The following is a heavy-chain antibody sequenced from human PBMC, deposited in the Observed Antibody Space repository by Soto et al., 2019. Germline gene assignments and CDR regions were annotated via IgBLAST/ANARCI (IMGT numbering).Heavy chain of an antibody. CDR2: IYYSGST. CDR1: GGSISSYY. D-gene: IGHD6-13*01. Sequence: SETLSLTCTVSGGSISSYYWSWIRQPPGKGLEWIGYIYYSGSTNYNPSLKSRVTISVDTSKNQFSLKLSSVTAADTAVYYCARDIRAAAGTTWFDPWGPGTLVTVSS. J-gene: IGHJ5*02. V-gene: IGHV4-59*13. CDR3: ARDIRAAAGTTWFDP.